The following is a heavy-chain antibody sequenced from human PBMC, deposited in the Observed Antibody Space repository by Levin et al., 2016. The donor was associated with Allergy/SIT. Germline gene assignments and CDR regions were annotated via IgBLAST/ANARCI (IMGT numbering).Heavy chain of an antibody. Sequence: WIRQPPGKGLEWVAVISYDGSNKYYADSVKGRFTISRDNSKNTLYLQMNSLRAEDTAVYYCAKASGYYDSGGYLDYWGQGTLVTVSS. CDR2: ISYDGSNK. V-gene: IGHV3-30*18. D-gene: IGHD3-22*01. J-gene: IGHJ4*02. CDR3: AKASGYYDSGGYLDY.